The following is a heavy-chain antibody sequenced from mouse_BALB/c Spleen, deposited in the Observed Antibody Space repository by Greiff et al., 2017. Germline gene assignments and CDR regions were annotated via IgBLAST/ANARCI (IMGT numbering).Heavy chain of an antibody. D-gene: IGHD2-1*01. CDR2: ISSGGSYT. CDR3: ARDYGNYVRAMDY. CDR1: GFTFSSYA. J-gene: IGHJ4*01. Sequence: EVKVVESGGGLVKPGGSLKLSCAASGFTFSSYAMSWVRQTPEKRLEWVATISSGGSYTYYPDSVKGRFTISRDNAKNTLYLQMSSLRSEDTAMYYCARDYGNYVRAMDYWGQGTSVTVSS. V-gene: IGHV5-9-3*01.